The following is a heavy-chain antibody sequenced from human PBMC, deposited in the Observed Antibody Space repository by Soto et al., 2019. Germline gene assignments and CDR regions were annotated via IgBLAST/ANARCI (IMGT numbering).Heavy chain of an antibody. V-gene: IGHV3-30*18. CDR2: ITYDRSFQ. J-gene: IGHJ4*02. D-gene: IGHD1-7*01. Sequence: GGSLRLSCQASGFNFGNYGMHWVCQAPGKGLEWVAVITYDRSFQYYADSVKGRFTISRDNSKNTLFLHLNTLKPEDTAVYHFAKDRVGGTFYTPLGFWGQGTLVTVSS. CDR3: AKDRVGGTFYTPLGF. CDR1: GFNFGNYG.